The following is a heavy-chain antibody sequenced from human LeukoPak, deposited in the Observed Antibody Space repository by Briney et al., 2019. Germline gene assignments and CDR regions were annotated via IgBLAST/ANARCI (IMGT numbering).Heavy chain of an antibody. Sequence: SVKVSFKASGGTFSSYAISWVRQAPGQGLEWMGGIIPIFGTANYAQKFQGRVTITTDESTSTAYMELSSLRSEDTAVYYCARSGYSYGYIHFDYWGQGTLVTVSS. CDR2: IIPIFGTA. J-gene: IGHJ4*02. D-gene: IGHD5-18*01. V-gene: IGHV1-69*05. CDR3: ARSGYSYGYIHFDY. CDR1: GGTFSSYA.